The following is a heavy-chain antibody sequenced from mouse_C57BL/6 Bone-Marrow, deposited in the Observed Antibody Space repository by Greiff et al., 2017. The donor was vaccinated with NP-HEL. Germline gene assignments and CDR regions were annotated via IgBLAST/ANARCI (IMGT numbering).Heavy chain of an antibody. CDR1: GFSLTSYG. J-gene: IGHJ4*01. CDR2: IWSGGST. D-gene: IGHD1-1*01. V-gene: IGHV2-2*01. Sequence: VKLMESGPGLVQPSQSLSITCTVSGFSLTSYGVHWVRQSPGKGLEWLGVIWSGGSTDYNAAFISRLSISKDNSKSQVFFKMNSLQADDTAIYYCASLFTTVVENYAMDYWGQGTSVTVSS. CDR3: ASLFTTVVENYAMDY.